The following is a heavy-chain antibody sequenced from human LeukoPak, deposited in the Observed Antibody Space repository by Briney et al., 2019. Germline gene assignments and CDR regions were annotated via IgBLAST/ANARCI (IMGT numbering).Heavy chain of an antibody. V-gene: IGHV1-2*02. CDR2: INPNSGGT. J-gene: IGHJ4*02. CDR3: ARVKNYYDSSSYLYYFDF. CDR1: GYTFTGYF. D-gene: IGHD3-22*01. Sequence: ASVKVSCKASGYTFTGYFMHWVRQAPGQGLEWMGWINPNSGGTNYAQKFQGRVTMTRDTSISTAYMELSRLRSDDTAVYYCARVKNYYDSSSYLYYFDFWGQGTLVTVSS.